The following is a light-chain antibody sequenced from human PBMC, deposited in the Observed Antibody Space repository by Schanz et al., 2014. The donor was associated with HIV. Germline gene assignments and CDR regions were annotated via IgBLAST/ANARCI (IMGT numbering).Light chain of an antibody. CDR3: AAWDDSLNGVI. V-gene: IGLV2-8*01. J-gene: IGLJ2*01. CDR2: DVS. CDR1: SSDVGGYNY. Sequence: QSALTQPPSASGSPGQSVTISCTGTSSDVGGYNYVSWYQQHPGKAPKLMIYDVSNRPSGVSNRFSGSKSGTSASLAISGLQSEDEADYYCAAWDDSLNGVIFGGGTKLTVL.